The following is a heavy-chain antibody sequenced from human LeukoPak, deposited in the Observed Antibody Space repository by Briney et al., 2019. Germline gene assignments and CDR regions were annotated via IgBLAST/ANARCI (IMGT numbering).Heavy chain of an antibody. J-gene: IGHJ3*02. V-gene: IGHV4-38-2*02. CDR1: GYFISSGYY. Sequence: SETLSLTCTVSGYFISSGYYWGWIRQTPGKGLEWIGSVYHSGETYYNPSLKNRVTISVDTSKNQFSLKLSSVTAADTAVYYCARALTYYYDSSGQDAFDIWGQGTMVTVSS. CDR3: ARALTYYYDSSGQDAFDI. D-gene: IGHD3-22*01. CDR2: VYHSGET.